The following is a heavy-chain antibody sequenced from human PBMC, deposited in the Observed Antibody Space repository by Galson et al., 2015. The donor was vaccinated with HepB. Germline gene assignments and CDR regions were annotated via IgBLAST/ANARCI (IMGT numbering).Heavy chain of an antibody. Sequence: SLRLSCAASGFTFSSYAMSWVRQAPGKGLEWVSAISGSGGSTYYADSVKGRFTISRDNSKNTLYLQMNSLRAEDTAAYYCAKDPLRGMLSPIVATIGVRIFDYWGQGTLVTVSS. CDR1: GFTFSSYA. CDR3: AKDPLRGMLSPIVATIGVRIFDY. D-gene: IGHD5-12*01. CDR2: ISGSGGST. J-gene: IGHJ4*02. V-gene: IGHV3-23*01.